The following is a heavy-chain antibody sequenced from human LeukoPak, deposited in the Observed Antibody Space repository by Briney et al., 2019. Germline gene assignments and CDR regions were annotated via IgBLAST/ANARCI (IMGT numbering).Heavy chain of an antibody. CDR2: INHSGST. D-gene: IGHD6-19*01. J-gene: IGHJ6*02. CDR3: ARMQYSSGWHYHYYYGMDV. V-gene: IGHV4-34*01. Sequence: SETLSLTCAVYGGSFSGYYWSWIRQPPGKGLEWIGEINHSGSTNYNPSLKSRVTISVDTSKNQFSLKLSSVTAADTAVYYCARMQYSSGWHYHYYYGMDVWGQGTTVTVSS. CDR1: GGSFSGYY.